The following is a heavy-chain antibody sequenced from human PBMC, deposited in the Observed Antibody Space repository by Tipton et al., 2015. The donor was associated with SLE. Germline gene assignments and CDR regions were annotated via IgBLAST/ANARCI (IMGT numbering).Heavy chain of an antibody. V-gene: IGHV4-39*01. Sequence: TLSLTCSVSGGSINNSPYYWGWIRQPPGKGLEWIGSIFHSGSTNYNTSLKSRVTIFVDTSRNQFSLKWSYVTAADTAVYYCARRDCSTTSCYFDYWGQGILLIVSS. CDR3: ARRDCSTTSCYFDY. J-gene: IGHJ4*02. CDR1: GGSINNSPYY. D-gene: IGHD2-2*01. CDR2: IFHSGST.